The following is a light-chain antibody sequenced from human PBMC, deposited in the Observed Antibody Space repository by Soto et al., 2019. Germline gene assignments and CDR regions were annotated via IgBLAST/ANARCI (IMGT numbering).Light chain of an antibody. V-gene: IGKV3-11*01. Sequence: EIVLTQSPATLSLSPGERATLSCRASQSVSSYLAWYQQKPGQAPRLLIYDASNKATGIPARFSGSGSGTGFTLTISSLEPEDFAVYYCQQRSNFGQGTKLEI. CDR3: QQRSN. J-gene: IGKJ2*01. CDR1: QSVSSY. CDR2: DAS.